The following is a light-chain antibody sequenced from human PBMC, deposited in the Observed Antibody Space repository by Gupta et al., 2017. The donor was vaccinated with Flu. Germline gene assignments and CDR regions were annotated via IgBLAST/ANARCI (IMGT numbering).Light chain of an antibody. V-gene: IGLV1-40*01. Sequence: FVLTQPPSVSGAPGQRVTISCTGSTPKRLIFGNNNRPSGVADRFSGSKSGTSASLAIAGLQAEDEAGYYCQSYDNSLSGSKVFGGGTKLTVL. J-gene: IGLJ3*02. CDR2: GNN. CDR3: QSYDNSLSGSKV.